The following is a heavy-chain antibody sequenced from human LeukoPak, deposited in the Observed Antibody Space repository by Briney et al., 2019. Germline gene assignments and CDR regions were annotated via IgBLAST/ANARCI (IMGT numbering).Heavy chain of an antibody. CDR2: ISGRGVMA. V-gene: IGHV3-23*01. CDR1: GFTFSNYA. D-gene: IGHD2-15*01. Sequence: GASLRLSCAASGFTFSNYAMSWVRQAPGQGLACVSGISGRGVMAYCAGSGRGRFAVSRDNSKNTVYLQMNSLRAEDAAVYYCARAPVTSCRGAFCYPFDYWGPGILVTVSS. J-gene: IGHJ4*02. CDR3: ARAPVTSCRGAFCYPFDY.